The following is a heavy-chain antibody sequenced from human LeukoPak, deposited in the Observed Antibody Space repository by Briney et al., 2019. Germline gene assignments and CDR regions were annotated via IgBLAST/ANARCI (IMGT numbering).Heavy chain of an antibody. J-gene: IGHJ4*02. CDR3: ARRPGMTTVVTPFRY. CDR2: IYYSGST. V-gene: IGHV4-39*07. D-gene: IGHD4-23*01. Sequence: SETLSLTCTVSGGSISSSSYYWGWIRQPPGKGLEWIGSIYYSGSTYYNPSLKSRVIISVDTSKNQFSLKLSSVTAADTAVYYCARRPGMTTVVTPFRYWGQGTLVTVSS. CDR1: GGSISSSSYY.